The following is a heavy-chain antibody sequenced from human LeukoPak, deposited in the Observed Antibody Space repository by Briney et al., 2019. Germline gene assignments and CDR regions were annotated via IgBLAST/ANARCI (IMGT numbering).Heavy chain of an antibody. Sequence: GGSLRLSCEVSGFTFSHYGMSWVRQAPGKGPEWVAGFNGRGDSTYYAESVRGRFTISRDTSKNTLYLQVSSLRVEDTAVCYCARDPYYYDSSAFYPFDYWGQGTLVTVSS. CDR2: FNGRGDST. D-gene: IGHD3-22*01. CDR1: GFTFSHYG. CDR3: ARDPYYYDSSAFYPFDY. V-gene: IGHV3-23*01. J-gene: IGHJ4*02.